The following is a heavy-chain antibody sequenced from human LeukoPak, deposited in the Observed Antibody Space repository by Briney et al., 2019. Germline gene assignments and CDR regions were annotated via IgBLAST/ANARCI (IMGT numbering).Heavy chain of an antibody. CDR3: AGSPLSIAVAGNDY. V-gene: IGHV4-39*01. Sequence: SETLSLTCTVSGGSISSSSYYWGWIRQPPGKGLEWIGSIYYSGSTYYNPSLKSRVTISVDTSKNQFSLKLSSVTAADTAVYYCAGSPLSIAVAGNDYWGQGTLVTVSS. CDR1: GGSISSSSYY. J-gene: IGHJ4*02. D-gene: IGHD6-19*01. CDR2: IYYSGST.